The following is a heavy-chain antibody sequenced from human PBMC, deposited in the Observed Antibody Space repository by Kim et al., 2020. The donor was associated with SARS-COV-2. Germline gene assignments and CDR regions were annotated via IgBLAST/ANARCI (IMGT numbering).Heavy chain of an antibody. V-gene: IGHV3-48*03. CDR3: ARDRQITIFGVVTVYCYAMDV. D-gene: IGHD3-3*01. CDR2: ISSSGSTI. J-gene: IGHJ6*02. CDR1: GFTFSSYD. Sequence: GGSLRLSCAASGFTFSSYDMNWVRQAPGKGLEWVSYISSSGSTIYYADSVKGRFTIARDNAKNSLYLQMNSLRAEDTAVYFCARDRQITIFGVVTVYCYAMDVWGHGTTVTVSS.